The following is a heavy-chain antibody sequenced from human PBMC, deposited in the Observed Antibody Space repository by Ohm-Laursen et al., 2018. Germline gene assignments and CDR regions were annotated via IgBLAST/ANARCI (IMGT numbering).Heavy chain of an antibody. CDR3: AKGSGTNCSGGSCYPSGAFDI. V-gene: IGHV3-23*01. CDR1: GFSFTRYA. J-gene: IGHJ3*02. CDR2: ISGSGGST. Sequence: SLRLSCAASGFSFTRYAMSWVRQAPGKGLEWVSAISGSGGSTYYADSVKGRFTISRDNSKNTLYLQMNSLRAEDTAVYYCAKGSGTNCSGGSCYPSGAFDIWGQGTMVTVSS. D-gene: IGHD2-15*01.